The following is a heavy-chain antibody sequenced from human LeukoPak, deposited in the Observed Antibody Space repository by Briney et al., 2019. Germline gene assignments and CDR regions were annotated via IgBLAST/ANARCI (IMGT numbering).Heavy chain of an antibody. D-gene: IGHD1-26*01. CDR3: ARVRSSVGAVSYYFDY. CDR2: IIPIFGTA. CDR1: GYTFTSYY. J-gene: IGHJ4*02. V-gene: IGHV1-69*13. Sequence: SVKVSCKASGYTFTSYYMHWVRQAPGQGLEWMGGIIPIFGTANYAQKFQGRVTITADESTSTAYMELSSLRSEDTAVYYCARVRSSVGAVSYYFDYWGQGTLVTVSS.